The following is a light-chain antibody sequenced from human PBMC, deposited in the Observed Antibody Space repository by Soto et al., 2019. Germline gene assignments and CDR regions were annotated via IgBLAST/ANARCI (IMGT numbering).Light chain of an antibody. Sequence: DLVMTQSPLSLPVTPGEPASISCRSSQSLLHSNGYNYLDWYLQKPGQSPQLLIYLGSNRSSGVPDRFSGSGSGTDFTLKISRVEAEDVGVYYCMQALQTPAPFGGGTKVEIK. CDR1: QSLLHSNGYNY. J-gene: IGKJ4*01. V-gene: IGKV2-28*01. CDR3: MQALQTPAP. CDR2: LGS.